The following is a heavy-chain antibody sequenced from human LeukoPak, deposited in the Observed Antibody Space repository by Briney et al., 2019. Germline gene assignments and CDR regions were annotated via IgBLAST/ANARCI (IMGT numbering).Heavy chain of an antibody. J-gene: IGHJ6*03. V-gene: IGHV1-69*05. CDR2: IIPIFGTA. Sequence: SVKVSCKASGGTFSSYAISWVRQAPGQGLEWMGRIIPIFGTANYAQKFRGRVTITTDESTSTAYMELSSLRSEDTAVYYCARDSDDYGGNFHYYYYMDVWGKGTTVTVSS. CDR3: ARDSDDYGGNFHYYYYMDV. D-gene: IGHD4-23*01. CDR1: GGTFSSYA.